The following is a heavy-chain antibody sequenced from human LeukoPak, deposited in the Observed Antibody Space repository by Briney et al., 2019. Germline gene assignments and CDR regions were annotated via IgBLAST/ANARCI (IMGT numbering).Heavy chain of an antibody. J-gene: IGHJ4*02. CDR2: IRGSGGST. V-gene: IGHV3-23*01. D-gene: IGHD5-24*01. Sequence: PRGSLRLSCAASAFTFRSYTMSWVRQAGQKRLEWVSAIRGSGGSTYYADSVKGRFTISRDNSKNTLYLQMSSLRAEDTAVYYCAKPKDVSLYCFDYWGQGTLVTVSS. CDR1: AFTFRSYT. CDR3: AKPKDVSLYCFDY.